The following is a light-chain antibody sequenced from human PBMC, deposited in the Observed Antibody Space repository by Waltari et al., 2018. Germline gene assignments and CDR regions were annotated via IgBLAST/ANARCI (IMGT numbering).Light chain of an antibody. CDR2: EVT. Sequence: QSALTQPPPAPGSPGPPATISSAATTRDVGGYDTVSWYQQHPGKAPKLMIFEVTKRPSGVPDRFSGSKSGNTASLTVSGLQTEDEAHYYCSSYAGSNNFAVFGGGTKLTVL. J-gene: IGLJ2*01. V-gene: IGLV2-8*01. CDR1: TRDVGGYDT. CDR3: SSYAGSNNFAV.